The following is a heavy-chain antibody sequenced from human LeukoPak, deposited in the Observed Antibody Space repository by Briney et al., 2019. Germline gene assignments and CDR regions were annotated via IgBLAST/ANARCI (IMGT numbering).Heavy chain of an antibody. J-gene: IGHJ4*02. Sequence: GGSLRLSCAASGFTFSSYAMSWVRQAPGKGLEWVSAISGSGGSTYYADSVKGRFTISTDNTKNTLYLQMNSLRAEDTAVYYCAKDQQAIFDYWGQGTLVTVSS. CDR1: GFTFSSYA. D-gene: IGHD2-2*01. V-gene: IGHV3-23*01. CDR2: ISGSGGST. CDR3: AKDQQAIFDY.